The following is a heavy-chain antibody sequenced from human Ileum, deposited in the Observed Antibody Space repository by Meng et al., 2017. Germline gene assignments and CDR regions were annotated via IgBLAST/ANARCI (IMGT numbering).Heavy chain of an antibody. CDR2: ISDRGGDT. D-gene: IGHD4-11*01. CDR3: AKALALDYRGFFDY. V-gene: IGHV3-23*01. CDR1: GFTFSTFA. Sequence: ESLNIHCSAPGFTFSTFAMTWVRQAPGKGLEWVSTISDRGGDTYYTDPVKGRFTISRDNSKNTLWLQMNSLRAEDTAVYYCAKALALDYRGFFDYWGQGTLVTVSS. J-gene: IGHJ4*02.